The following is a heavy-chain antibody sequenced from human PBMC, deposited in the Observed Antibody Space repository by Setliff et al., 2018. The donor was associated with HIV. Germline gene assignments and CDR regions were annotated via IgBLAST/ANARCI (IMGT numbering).Heavy chain of an antibody. V-gene: IGHV1-2*02. Sequence: ASVKVSCKASGFSFDDYYIHWVRQAPGQGLEWMGCVIPNSGKTYYAQEFQGRVTMTSDTSINTAYMELSGLTSDDTATYYCARDLAYCSGGSCYQPLIYYFYYIDVWGKGTTVTVSS. D-gene: IGHD2-15*01. CDR1: GFSFDDYY. CDR2: VIPNSGKT. CDR3: ARDLAYCSGGSCYQPLIYYFYYIDV. J-gene: IGHJ6*03.